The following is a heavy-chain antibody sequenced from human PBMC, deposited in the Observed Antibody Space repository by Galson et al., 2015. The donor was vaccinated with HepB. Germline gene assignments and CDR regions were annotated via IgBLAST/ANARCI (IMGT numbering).Heavy chain of an antibody. CDR1: GGPLNNFG. J-gene: IGHJ5*02. CDR3: AREWQQLDNWFDP. D-gene: IGHD6-13*01. V-gene: IGHV1-69*13. CDR2: IIPILGTT. Sequence: SVKVSCKASGGPLNNFGITWVRQAPGQGLEWMGGIIPILGTTNYAQKFQGRVTITADESTSIIYMELTSLKSEDTAVYYCAREWQQLDNWFDPWGQGTLVTVSA.